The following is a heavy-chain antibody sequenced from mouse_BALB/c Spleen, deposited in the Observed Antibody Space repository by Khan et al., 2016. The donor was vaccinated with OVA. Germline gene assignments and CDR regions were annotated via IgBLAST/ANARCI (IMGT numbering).Heavy chain of an antibody. V-gene: IGHV2-2*02. CDR2: IWSGGST. CDR1: GFSLTSYG. Sequence: VELVESGPGLVQPSQSLSITCTVSGFSLTSYGVHWVRQSPGKGLEWLGVIWSGGSTDYNAAFISRLSISKDNSKSQVFFKMNSLQANDTAIYYCAIIFIGTTDYAIDYWGQGTSVTVSS. CDR3: AIIFIGTTDYAIDY. J-gene: IGHJ4*01. D-gene: IGHD2-14*01.